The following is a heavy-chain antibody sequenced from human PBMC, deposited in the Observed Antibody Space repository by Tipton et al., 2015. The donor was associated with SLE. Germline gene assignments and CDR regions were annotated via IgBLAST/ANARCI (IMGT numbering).Heavy chain of an antibody. CDR1: GYSISSGYY. V-gene: IGHV4-34*01. CDR3: ARGVSGYYFYSYMDV. J-gene: IGHJ6*03. D-gene: IGHD3-16*01. Sequence: TLSLTCAVSGYSISSGYYWTWIRQSPGKGPEWIGDINHSGSTKLNPSLKSRVTISVDTSKNQFSLKLTSVTAADAAVYYCARGVSGYYFYSYMDVWGKGTTVTVSS. CDR2: INHSGST.